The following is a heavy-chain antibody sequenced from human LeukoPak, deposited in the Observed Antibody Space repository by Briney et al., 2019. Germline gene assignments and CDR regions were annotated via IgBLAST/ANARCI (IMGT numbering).Heavy chain of an antibody. J-gene: IGHJ6*03. CDR3: ARDGGDYYDSSGYYYYYYYMDV. D-gene: IGHD3-22*01. CDR1: GYTFTSYG. Sequence: ASVKVSCKASGYTFTSYGISWVRQAPGQGLEWMGWISAYNGNTNYAQKLQGRVTMTTDTSTSTAYMELRSLRSDDTAVYYCARDGGDYYDSSGYYYYYYYMDVWGKGTTVTVSS. V-gene: IGHV1-18*01. CDR2: ISAYNGNT.